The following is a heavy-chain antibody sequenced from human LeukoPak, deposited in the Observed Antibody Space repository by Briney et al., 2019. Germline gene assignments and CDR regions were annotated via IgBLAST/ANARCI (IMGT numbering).Heavy chain of an antibody. CDR3: TRPGDDFDY. J-gene: IGHJ4*02. Sequence: PGGSLKLSCAASGFTFSGSAMHWVRQASGKGLEWAGRIRSKANSYATAYAASVKGRFTISRDDSKNTAYLQMNSLKSEDTAVYYCTRPGDDFDYWGQGTLVTVSS. CDR2: IRSKANSYAT. CDR1: GFTFSGSA. V-gene: IGHV3-73*01. D-gene: IGHD7-27*01.